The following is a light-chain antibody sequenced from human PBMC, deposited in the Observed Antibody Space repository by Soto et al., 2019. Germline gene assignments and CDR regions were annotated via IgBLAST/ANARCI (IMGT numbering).Light chain of an antibody. CDR3: QQYDSSPWT. Sequence: VLTQSPDTLSLSPGERATLSCRASQSVSSNCLAWYQQKPGQAPRLLIYSTSIRATGIPDRFSGSGSGTDFTLTISRLEPEDFAVYYCQQYDSSPWTFGQGTKVDIK. V-gene: IGKV3-20*01. CDR1: QSVSSNC. J-gene: IGKJ1*01. CDR2: STS.